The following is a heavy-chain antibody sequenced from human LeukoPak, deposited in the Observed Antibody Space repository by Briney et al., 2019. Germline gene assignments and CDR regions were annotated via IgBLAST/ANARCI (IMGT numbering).Heavy chain of an antibody. Sequence: GGSLRLSCAASGFTFSSYNMNWVRQAPGKGLEWVSSISTTSDYIYYADSLKGRFTISRDNAKNSLYLQMNSLRAEDTAVYYCARDSDHVRDYWGQGTLVTVSS. CDR1: GFTFSSYN. CDR3: ARDSDHVRDY. V-gene: IGHV3-21*01. CDR2: ISTTSDYI. D-gene: IGHD3-10*01. J-gene: IGHJ4*02.